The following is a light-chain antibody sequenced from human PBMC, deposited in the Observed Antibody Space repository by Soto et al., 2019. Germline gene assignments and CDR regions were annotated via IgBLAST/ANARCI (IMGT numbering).Light chain of an antibody. J-gene: IGKJ1*01. Sequence: EIVMTQSPDTLSFSPWERATLSCRTSRSVGSNLAWYQQKPGQAPRLLIYGASTRATGIPARFSGSGSGTEFTLTISSLQSEDFAVYYCQQYNNWPPVTFGQGTRWIS. CDR2: GAS. V-gene: IGKV3-15*01. CDR3: QQYNNWPPVT. CDR1: RSVGSN.